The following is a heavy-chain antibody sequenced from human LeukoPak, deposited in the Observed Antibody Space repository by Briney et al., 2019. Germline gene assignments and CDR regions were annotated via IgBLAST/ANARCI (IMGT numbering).Heavy chain of an antibody. V-gene: IGHV3-30-3*01. D-gene: IGHD3-16*01. J-gene: IGHJ4*02. CDR3: ARSQGGERHFDY. CDR2: ISYDGSNK. Sequence: GGSLRLSCAASGFTFSSYAMHWVCQAPGKGLEWVAVISYDGSNKYYADSLKGRFTITRDNSKNTLYLQMNSLRAEDTAVYYCARSQGGERHFDYWGQGTLVTVSS. CDR1: GFTFSSYA.